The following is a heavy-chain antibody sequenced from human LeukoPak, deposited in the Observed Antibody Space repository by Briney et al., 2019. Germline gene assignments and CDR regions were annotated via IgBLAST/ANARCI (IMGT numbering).Heavy chain of an antibody. Sequence: GASVKVSFKASGYTFTSYGISWVRQAPGQGIEWMGWISAYNGNTNYAQKLQGRVTMTTDTSTSTAYMELRSLRSDDTAVYYCARVDTYCGGDCYPNWFDPWGQGTLVTVSS. D-gene: IGHD2-21*02. CDR2: ISAYNGNT. J-gene: IGHJ5*02. CDR1: GYTFTSYG. CDR3: ARVDTYCGGDCYPNWFDP. V-gene: IGHV1-18*01.